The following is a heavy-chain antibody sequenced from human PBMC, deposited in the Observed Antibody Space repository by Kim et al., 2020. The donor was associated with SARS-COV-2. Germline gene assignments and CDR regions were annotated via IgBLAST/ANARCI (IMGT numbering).Heavy chain of an antibody. J-gene: IGHJ4*02. D-gene: IGHD3-10*01. CDR3: ASRGEGFGDLDY. CDR2: IYYSGST. CDR1: GGSISSSSYY. V-gene: IGHV4-39*01. Sequence: SLTCTVSGGSISSSSYYWGWIRQPPGKGLEWIGSIYYSGSTYYNPSLKSRVTISVDTSKNQFSLKLSSVTAADTAVYYCASRGEGFGDLDYWGQGTLVTVSS.